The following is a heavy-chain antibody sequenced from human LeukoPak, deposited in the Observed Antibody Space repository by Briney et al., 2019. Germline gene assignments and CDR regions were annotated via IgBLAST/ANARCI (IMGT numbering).Heavy chain of an antibody. V-gene: IGHV3-15*01. CDR2: IKSKTDGGTT. J-gene: IGHJ6*02. D-gene: IGHD2-2*01. CDR3: TTADGSRGYYYGMDV. CDR1: GFTFSNAW. Sequence: GGSLRLYCAASGFTFSNAWMRWVRQAPGKGLEWVGRIKSKTDGGTTDYAAPVKGRFTISRDDSKNTLYLQMNSLKTEDTAVYYCTTADGSRGYYYGMDVWGQGTTVTVSS.